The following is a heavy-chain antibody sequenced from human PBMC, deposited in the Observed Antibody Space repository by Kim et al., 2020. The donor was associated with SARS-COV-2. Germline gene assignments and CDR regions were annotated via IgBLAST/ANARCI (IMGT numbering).Heavy chain of an antibody. V-gene: IGHV3-66*01. D-gene: IGHD5-12*01. CDR3: ARGEGGERWLQLNY. Sequence: ADSVKGRFTISRDNSKNTLYLQMNSLRAEDTAVYYCARGEGGERWLQLNYWGQGTLVTVSS. J-gene: IGHJ4*02.